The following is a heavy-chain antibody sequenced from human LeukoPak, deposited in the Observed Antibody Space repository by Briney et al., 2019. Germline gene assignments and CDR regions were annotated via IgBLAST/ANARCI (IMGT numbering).Heavy chain of an antibody. CDR1: GYTFTGYY. D-gene: IGHD6-6*01. CDR3: ARDLGHSSSDY. V-gene: IGHV1-2*02. CDR2: INPNSGGA. Sequence: ASVKVSCKASGYTFTGYYMHWVRQAPGQGLEWMGWINPNSGGANYEQEFQGRVTMTRDTSISTAYMELSSLRSDDTAVYYCARDLGHSSSDYWGQGTLVTVSS. J-gene: IGHJ4*02.